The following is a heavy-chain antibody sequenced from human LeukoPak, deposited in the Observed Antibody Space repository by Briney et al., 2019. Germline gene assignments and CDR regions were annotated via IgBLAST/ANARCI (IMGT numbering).Heavy chain of an antibody. CDR1: GFTFSSYG. CDR2: ISDSGGST. CDR3: AKSGMIRGAMDV. J-gene: IGHJ6*02. Sequence: PGRSLRLSCAASGFTFSSYGMHWVRQAPGKGLEWVSVISDSGGSTLYADSVKGRFTVSRDNSKNTLYLQMNSLRVEDTAVYYCAKSGMIRGAMDVWGQGTTVTVSS. V-gene: IGHV3-23*01. D-gene: IGHD3-10*01.